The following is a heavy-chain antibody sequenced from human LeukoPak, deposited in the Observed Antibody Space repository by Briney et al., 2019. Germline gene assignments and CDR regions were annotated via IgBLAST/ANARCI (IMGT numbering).Heavy chain of an antibody. CDR1: GFTFSSYA. CDR2: ISGSGGST. J-gene: IGHJ6*03. D-gene: IGHD3-3*01. V-gene: IGHV3-23*01. CDR3: AKAAEFLHPWYYYYMDV. Sequence: PGGSLRLSCAASGFTFSSYAMSWVRQAPGKGLEWVSAISGSGGSTYYADSVKGRFTISRDNSKNTLYLQMNSLRAEDTAVYYCAKAAEFLHPWYYYYMDVWGKGTTVTVSS.